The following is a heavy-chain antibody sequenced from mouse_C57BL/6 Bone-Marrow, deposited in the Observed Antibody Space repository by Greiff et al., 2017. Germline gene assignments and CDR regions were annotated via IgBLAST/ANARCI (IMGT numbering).Heavy chain of an antibody. D-gene: IGHD4-1*01. V-gene: IGHV1-82*01. CDR3: ARDWDVGGFAY. J-gene: IGHJ3*01. CDR2: IYPGDGDT. CDR1: GYAFSSSW. Sequence: QVQLQQSGPEPVKPGASVKISCKASGYAFSSSWMNWVKQRPGKGLEWIGRIYPGDGDTNYNGKFKGKATLTADKSSSTAYMQLSSLTSEDSAVYFCARDWDVGGFAYWGQGTLVTVSA.